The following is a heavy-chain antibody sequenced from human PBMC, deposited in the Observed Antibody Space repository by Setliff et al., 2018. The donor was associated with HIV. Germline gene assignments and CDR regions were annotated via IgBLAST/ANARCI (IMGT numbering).Heavy chain of an antibody. J-gene: IGHJ6*02. CDR3: ARGHCSGTNCYGVDYYGMDV. D-gene: IGHD2-2*01. CDR2: IYHSEYT. CDR1: DGSVSSTGYSW. Sequence: PSETLSLTCTVSDGSVSSTGYSWWTWVRQAPGKGLEWIGEIYHSEYTNYNPSLKSRVSMSVDKSKNQFSVKLTSVTAADTAVYYCARGHCSGTNCYGVDYYGMDVWGQGTTVTVSS. V-gene: IGHV4-4*02.